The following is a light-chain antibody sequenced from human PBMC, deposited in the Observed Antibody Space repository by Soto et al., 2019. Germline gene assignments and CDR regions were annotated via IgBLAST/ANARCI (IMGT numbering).Light chain of an antibody. CDR2: GAS. CDR3: QQYNNRPLLT. J-gene: IGKJ4*01. CDR1: QSVSSY. Sequence: EIVMTQSPATLSVSPGERATLSCRASQSVSSYLAWYQQRPGQAPRLLIYGASTRATGIPARFSGSGSGTEFTLTISSLQSEDFAVYYCQQYNNRPLLTFGGGTKVEIK. V-gene: IGKV3-15*01.